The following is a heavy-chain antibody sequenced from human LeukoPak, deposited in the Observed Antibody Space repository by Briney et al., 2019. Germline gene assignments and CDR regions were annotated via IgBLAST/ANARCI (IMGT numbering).Heavy chain of an antibody. V-gene: IGHV3-33*06. J-gene: IGHJ4*02. CDR1: GFTFSNYG. Sequence: GRSLRLSCSASGFTFSNYGRHWVRQAPGKGLEWMAVIWYDGSNKYYGDSVKGRFTISRDNSKNTPYLQMNSLRAEDTAMYYCAKDDCGGDCYLGYWGQGTLVTVSS. D-gene: IGHD2-21*02. CDR3: AKDDCGGDCYLGY. CDR2: IWYDGSNK.